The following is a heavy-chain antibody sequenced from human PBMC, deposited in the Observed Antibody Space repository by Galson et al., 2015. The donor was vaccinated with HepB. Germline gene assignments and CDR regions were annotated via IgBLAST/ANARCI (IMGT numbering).Heavy chain of an antibody. V-gene: IGHV3-49*03. CDR1: GFSFGDYA. CDR3: SRDVGDYVLDY. J-gene: IGHJ4*02. D-gene: IGHD4-17*01. CDR2: IRSKAYGGTT. Sequence: SLRLSCAASGFSFGDYAMSWLRQAPGKGLEWVGFIRSKAYGGTTEYAASVKGRFTISRDDSKSIAYLQMSSLKTDDTAVYYCSRDVGDYVLDYWGQGTLVTVSS.